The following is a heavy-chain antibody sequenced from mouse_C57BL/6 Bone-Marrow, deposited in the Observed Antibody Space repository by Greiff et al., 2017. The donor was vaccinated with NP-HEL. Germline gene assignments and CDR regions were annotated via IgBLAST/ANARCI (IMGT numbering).Heavy chain of an antibody. CDR2: IWSGGST. CDR3: ARQRLLWLRRAGYYAMDY. CDR1: GFSLTSYG. V-gene: IGHV2-2*01. J-gene: IGHJ4*01. D-gene: IGHD2-2*01. Sequence: VKLVESGPGLVQPSQSLSITCTVSGFSLTSYGVHWVRQSPGKGLEWLGVIWSGGSTDYNAAFISRLSISKDNSKSQVFFKMNSLQADDTAIYYCARQRLLWLRRAGYYAMDYWGQGTSVTVSS.